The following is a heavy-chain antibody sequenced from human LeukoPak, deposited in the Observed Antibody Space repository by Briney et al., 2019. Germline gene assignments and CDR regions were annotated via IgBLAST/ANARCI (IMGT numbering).Heavy chain of an antibody. CDR3: AITTTVTTQGSLKN. V-gene: IGHV1-2*02. CDR1: GYTFTGYY. J-gene: IGHJ4*02. D-gene: IGHD4-17*01. Sequence: ASVQVSCKASGYTFTGYYMHWVRQAPGQGIEWMGWINPNSGGTNYAQKFQGRVTMTRDTSISTAYMELSRLRSDDTAVYYCAITTTVTTQGSLKNWGQGTLVTVSS. CDR2: INPNSGGT.